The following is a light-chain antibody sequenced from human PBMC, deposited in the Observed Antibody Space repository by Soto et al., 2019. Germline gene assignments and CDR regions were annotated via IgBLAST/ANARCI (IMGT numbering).Light chain of an antibody. Sequence: IQMTQSPSSLSASVVDRVTITCRSSQSISNILNWYQQKPGKAPKLLIYAASTLQIGVPSRFSGSESGTDFTLTITSLQPEDCATYYCQQTYATPITFGQGTRLE. J-gene: IGKJ5*01. CDR3: QQTYATPIT. CDR1: QSISNI. CDR2: AAS. V-gene: IGKV1-39*01.